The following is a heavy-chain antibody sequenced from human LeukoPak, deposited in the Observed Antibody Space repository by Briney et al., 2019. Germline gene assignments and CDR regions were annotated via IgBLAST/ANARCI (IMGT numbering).Heavy chain of an antibody. D-gene: IGHD1-26*01. Sequence: QPGRSLRLSCAASGFTFSSYGMHWVRQAPGKGLEWVAVIWYDGSNKYYADSVKGRFTISRDNSKNTLYLQMNSLRAEDTAVYYCARGQSYYEAFDIWGQGTMVTVSS. J-gene: IGHJ3*02. CDR1: GFTFSSYG. V-gene: IGHV3-33*01. CDR3: ARGQSYYEAFDI. CDR2: IWYDGSNK.